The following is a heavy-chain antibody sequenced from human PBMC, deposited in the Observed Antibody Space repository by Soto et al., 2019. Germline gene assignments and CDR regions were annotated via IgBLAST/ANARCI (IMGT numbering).Heavy chain of an antibody. CDR3: ARAEVDEYFSVCSFYPDYNYIDV. CDR1: GGSISSSSYY. CDR2: IYYSGST. Sequence: SETLSLTCTVSGGSISSSSYYWGWIRQPPGKGLEWIGSIYYSGSTYYNPSLKSRVTISVDTSKNQFSLKLSSVTAADTAVYYCARAEVDEYFSVCSFYPDYNYIDVWGKGTTVTLSS. D-gene: IGHD2-15*01. V-gene: IGHV4-39*07. J-gene: IGHJ6*03.